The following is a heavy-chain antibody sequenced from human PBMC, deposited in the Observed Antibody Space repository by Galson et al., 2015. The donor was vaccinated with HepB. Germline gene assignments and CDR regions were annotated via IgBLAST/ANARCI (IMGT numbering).Heavy chain of an antibody. D-gene: IGHD3-3*01. CDR2: INHSGST. CDR3: ARLEIPSRLGRGYYYYYGMDV. V-gene: IGHV4-34*01. J-gene: IGHJ6*02. CDR1: GGSFSGYY. Sequence: LSLTCAVYGGSFSGYYWSWIRPPPGKGLEWIGEINHSGSTNYNPSLKSRVTISVDTSKNQFSLKLSSVTAADTAVYYCARLEIPSRLGRGYYYYYGMDVWGQGTTVTVSS.